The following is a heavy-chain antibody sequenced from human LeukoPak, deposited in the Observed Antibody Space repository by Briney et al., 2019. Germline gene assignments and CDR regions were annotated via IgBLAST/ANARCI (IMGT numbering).Heavy chain of an antibody. V-gene: IGHV3-23*01. J-gene: IGHJ4*02. Sequence: QPGGSLRLSCAASGFTLRNYAMSWVRQAPGKGLECVSVISNSGDDTYYADSVKGRFTISRDNSRNMLYLQMNSLRAEDTAVYYCAKTWYSTSMDYWGQGTLVAVPS. D-gene: IGHD6-6*01. CDR1: GFTLRNYA. CDR2: ISNSGDDT. CDR3: AKTWYSTSMDY.